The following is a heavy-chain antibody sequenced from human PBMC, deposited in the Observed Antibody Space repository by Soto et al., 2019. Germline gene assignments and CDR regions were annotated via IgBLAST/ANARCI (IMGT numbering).Heavy chain of an antibody. CDR2: IYYSGST. D-gene: IGHD2-2*01. CDR1: GGSISSGDYY. J-gene: IGHJ5*02. CDR3: ARATIVLVPAAMVSHWFDP. Sequence: QVQLQESGPGLVKSSQTLSLTCTVSGGSISSGDYYWSWIRQPPGKGLEWIGYIYYSGSTYYNPSLKSRVTISVDTSKNQFSLKLSSVTAADTAVYYCARATIVLVPAAMVSHWFDPWGQGTLVTVSS. V-gene: IGHV4-30-4*01.